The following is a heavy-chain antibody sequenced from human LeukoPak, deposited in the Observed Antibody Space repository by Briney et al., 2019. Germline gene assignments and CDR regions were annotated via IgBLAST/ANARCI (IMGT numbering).Heavy chain of an antibody. CDR3: ARVREIVVPAGPPDY. J-gene: IGHJ4*02. V-gene: IGHV1-69*13. CDR1: GGTFSSYA. D-gene: IGHD2-2*01. CDR2: IIPIFGTA. Sequence: SVKVSCKASGGTFSSYAISWVRQAPGQGLEWMGGIIPIFGTANYAQKFQGRVTITADESTSTAYMELSSLRSEDTAVYCCARVREIVVPAGPPDYWGQGTLVTVSS.